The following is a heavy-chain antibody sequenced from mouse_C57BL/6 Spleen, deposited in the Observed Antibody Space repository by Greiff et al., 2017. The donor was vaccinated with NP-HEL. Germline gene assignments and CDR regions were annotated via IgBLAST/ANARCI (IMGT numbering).Heavy chain of an antibody. J-gene: IGHJ4*01. Sequence: EVKLMESGPGLVKPSQSLSLTCSVTGYSITSGYYWNWIRQFPGNKLEWMGYISYDGSNNYNPSLKNRISITRDTSKNQFFLKLNSVTTEDTATYYCAKDYGSSYLWAMDYWGQGTSVTVSS. CDR3: AKDYGSSYLWAMDY. CDR1: GYSITSGYY. D-gene: IGHD1-1*01. CDR2: ISYDGSN. V-gene: IGHV3-6*01.